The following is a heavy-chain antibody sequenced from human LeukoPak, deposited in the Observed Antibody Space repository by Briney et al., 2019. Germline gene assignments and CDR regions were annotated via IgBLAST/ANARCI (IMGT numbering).Heavy chain of an antibody. Sequence: SETLSLTCTVSGGSIGNYYWSWIRQPAGKTLEWIGRIYTTGSTNYNPSLKSRVTMSVDTSKKQFSLKLSSVTAVDTAVYYCARDYYDSRGYYYVGDYWGPGTLVTVSS. J-gene: IGHJ4*02. CDR2: IYTTGST. CDR3: ARDYYDSRGYYYVGDY. CDR1: GGSIGNYY. D-gene: IGHD3-22*01. V-gene: IGHV4-4*07.